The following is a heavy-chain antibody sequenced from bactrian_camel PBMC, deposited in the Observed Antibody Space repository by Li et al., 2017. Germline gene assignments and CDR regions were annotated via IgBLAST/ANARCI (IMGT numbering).Heavy chain of an antibody. CDR3: VTSSPHY. J-gene: IGHJ4*01. D-gene: IGHD2*01. Sequence: HVQLVESGGGSVQAGRSLRLACVASGQTNPYMGWFRQTPGKEREGVASIDSDGSTRYADSMKGRITLSQDNAKNTLYLQMNSLKPEDTAVYYCVTSSPHYWGQGTQVTVS. CDR1: GQTNPY. CDR2: IDSDGST. V-gene: IGHV3S55*01.